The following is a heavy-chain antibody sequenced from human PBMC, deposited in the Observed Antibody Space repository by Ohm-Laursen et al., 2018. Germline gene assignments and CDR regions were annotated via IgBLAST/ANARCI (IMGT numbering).Heavy chain of an antibody. Sequence: SLRLSCAASGFTVNNNYMSWVRQAPGKGLEWVSSISFSGSHIYYADSVKGRFTISRDNAKTTLYLQMNSLRAEDTAVYYCARDAPNYKTISGVVTALGMDVWGQGTTVTVSS. CDR3: ARDAPNYKTISGVVTALGMDV. J-gene: IGHJ6*02. V-gene: IGHV3-21*01. CDR1: GFTVNNNY. D-gene: IGHD3-3*01. CDR2: ISFSGSHI.